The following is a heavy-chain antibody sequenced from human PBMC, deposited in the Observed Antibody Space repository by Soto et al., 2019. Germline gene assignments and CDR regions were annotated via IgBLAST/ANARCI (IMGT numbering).Heavy chain of an antibody. J-gene: IGHJ6*02. V-gene: IGHV4-39*01. CDR1: GGSITSSLY. CDR3: RSSSRYSTDV. CDR2: IYSTGNT. D-gene: IGHD6-13*01. Sequence: QLQLQESGPGLVKPSETLSLSCTVSGGSITSSLYWGWIRQPPGKGLEWIGSIYSTGNTYYNPSLKGRVTISADTSKNQFSLNLISVTAADTAVYYCRSSSRYSTDVWGQGATVTVSS.